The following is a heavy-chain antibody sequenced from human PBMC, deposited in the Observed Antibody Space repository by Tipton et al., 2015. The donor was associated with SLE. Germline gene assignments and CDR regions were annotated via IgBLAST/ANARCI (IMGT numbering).Heavy chain of an antibody. Sequence: LSLTCTVSGYSITSGYYWGWIRQPPGKGLGWIGSVSYLGSTSYNATLKSRVTISVDTSKNQFSLKLSSVTAADTAVYYCASRIVGALYYFDYWGQGTLVTVSS. CDR3: ASRIVGALYYFDY. CDR2: VSYLGST. CDR1: GYSITSGYY. D-gene: IGHD1-26*01. J-gene: IGHJ4*02. V-gene: IGHV4-38-2*02.